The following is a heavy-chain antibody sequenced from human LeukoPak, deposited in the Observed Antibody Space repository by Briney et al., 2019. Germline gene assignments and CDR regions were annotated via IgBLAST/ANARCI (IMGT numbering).Heavy chain of an antibody. CDR2: IYYSGST. CDR1: GGSISSGGYS. CDR3: ARRNYYYYMDV. V-gene: IGHV4-30-4*07. Sequence: SETLSLTCAVSGGSISSGGYSWSWIRQPPGKGLEWIGYIYYSGSTYYNLSLKSRVTISVDTSKNQFSLKLSSVTAADTAVYYCARRNYYYYMDVWGKGTTVTVSS. J-gene: IGHJ6*03.